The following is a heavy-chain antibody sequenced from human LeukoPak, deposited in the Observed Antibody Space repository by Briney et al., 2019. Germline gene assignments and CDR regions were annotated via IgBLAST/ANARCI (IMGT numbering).Heavy chain of an antibody. Sequence: GGSLRLSCAASGFTFSGYSMNWVRQAPGKGLEWVSSISSSSSYIYYADSVKGRFTISRDNAKNSLYLQMNSLRAEDTAAYYCARDLDLKRITMVRGVSPPIDYWGQGTLVTVSS. D-gene: IGHD3-10*01. CDR3: ARDLDLKRITMVRGVSPPIDY. J-gene: IGHJ4*02. CDR1: GFTFSGYS. CDR2: ISSSSSYI. V-gene: IGHV3-21*01.